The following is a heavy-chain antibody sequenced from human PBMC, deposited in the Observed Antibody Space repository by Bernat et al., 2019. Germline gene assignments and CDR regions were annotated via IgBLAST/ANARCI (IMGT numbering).Heavy chain of an antibody. Sequence: EVKLVESGGGLIQPGGSLRLSCAASGFTFSGDWMHWVRQVPGKGLVWVSRINGDGTSTDYADYVKGRFTISRYNAKITLYLQMNSLRVEDTAVYYCVRSVSGAAGFFDYWGPGSLVTVSS. CDR3: VRSVSGAAGFFDY. CDR1: GFTFSGDW. D-gene: IGHD5/OR15-5a*01. J-gene: IGHJ4*02. CDR2: INGDGTST. V-gene: IGHV3-74*01.